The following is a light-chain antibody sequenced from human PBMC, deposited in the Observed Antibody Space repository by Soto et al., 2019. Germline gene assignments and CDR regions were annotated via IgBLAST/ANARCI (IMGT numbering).Light chain of an antibody. CDR2: KAS. CDR3: QNYNSYSEE. Sequence: DIQLTQSPFTRSGSVGDRVTISCRASQTISSWLAWYQQKPGKAPKLLIYKASTLKSGVPSRFSGSGSGTEFTLTISSLQPDDFATYYCQNYNSYSEEFGQGTKVDIK. CDR1: QTISSW. V-gene: IGKV1-5*03. J-gene: IGKJ1*01.